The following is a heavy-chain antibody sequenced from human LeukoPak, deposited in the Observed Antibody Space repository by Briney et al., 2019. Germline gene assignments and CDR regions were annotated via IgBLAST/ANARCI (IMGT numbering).Heavy chain of an antibody. CDR3: ARGVYDILTGYYSFGAFDI. J-gene: IGHJ3*02. CDR2: ISSSSSYI. Sequence: GGSLRLSCAASGFTFSSYWMHWVRQAPGKGLEWVSSISSSSSYIYYADSLKGRCTISRDNAKNSLYLQMNSLRAEDTALYYCARGVYDILTGYYSFGAFDIWGQGTMVTVSS. CDR1: GFTFSSYW. D-gene: IGHD3-9*01. V-gene: IGHV3-21*01.